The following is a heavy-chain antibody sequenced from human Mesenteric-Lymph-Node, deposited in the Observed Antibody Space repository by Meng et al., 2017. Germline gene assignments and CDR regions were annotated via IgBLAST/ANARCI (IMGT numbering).Heavy chain of an antibody. V-gene: IGHV4-4*07. CDR1: GGSISSFY. Sequence: SETLSLTCSVSGGSISSFYWSWIRQPAGKGLEWIGRVYMRGRTDYNTSLKSRVTMSVDTSKNQVSLKVTSVTAADTAVYYCARDLGFCSSTSCSITYFDLWGRGTLVTVSS. CDR3: ARDLGFCSSTSCSITYFDL. J-gene: IGHJ2*01. D-gene: IGHD2-2*01. CDR2: VYMRGRT.